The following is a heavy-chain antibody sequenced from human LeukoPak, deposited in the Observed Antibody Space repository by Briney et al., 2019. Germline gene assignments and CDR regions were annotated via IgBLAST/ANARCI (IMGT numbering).Heavy chain of an antibody. CDR2: IYHSGST. V-gene: IGHV4-4*02. Sequence: PSGTLSLTCAVSGGSISSSNWWSWVRQPPGKGLEWIGDIYHSGSTNYTPSLKSRVTISVDKFKNQFSLKLSSVTAADTAVYYCARATDSSSSHYYYGMDVWGQGTTVTVSS. J-gene: IGHJ6*02. CDR1: GGSISSSNW. D-gene: IGHD6-6*01. CDR3: ARATDSSSSHYYYGMDV.